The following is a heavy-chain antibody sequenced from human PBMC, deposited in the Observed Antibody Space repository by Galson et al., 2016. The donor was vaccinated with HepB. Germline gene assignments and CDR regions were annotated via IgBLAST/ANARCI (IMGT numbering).Heavy chain of an antibody. J-gene: IGHJ6*02. CDR2: ISYDGRNK. D-gene: IGHD1-26*01. V-gene: IGHV3-30*18. CDR1: GFTFSGYD. Sequence: SLRLSCAASGFTFSGYDMHWVRQAPGNGLEWVALISYDGRNKNYVDSVKGRFTISRDNSKNTLYLQMNSLRAEDTAVYYCAKGALQGGYYGFDVWGQGTTVTVSS. CDR3: AKGALQGGYYGFDV.